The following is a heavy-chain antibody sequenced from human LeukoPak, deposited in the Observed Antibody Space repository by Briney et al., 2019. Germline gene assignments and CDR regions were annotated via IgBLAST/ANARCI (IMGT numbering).Heavy chain of an antibody. J-gene: IGHJ6*02. D-gene: IGHD2-2*01. CDR2: IKQDGSEK. V-gene: IGHV3-7*01. CDR1: GFTFSSYW. Sequence: GGSLRLSCAASGFTFSSYWMSWVRQAPGKGLEWVANIKQDGSEKYYVDSVKGRFTISRDNAKNSLYLQMNSLRAEDTAVYYCARDQHTRYCSSTSCYFDYYYDMDVWGQGTTVTVSS. CDR3: ARDQHTRYCSSTSCYFDYYYDMDV.